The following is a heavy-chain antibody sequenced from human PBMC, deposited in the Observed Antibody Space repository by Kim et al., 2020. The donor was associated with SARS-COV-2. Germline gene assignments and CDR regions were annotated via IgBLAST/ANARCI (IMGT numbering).Heavy chain of an antibody. D-gene: IGHD6-13*01. CDR1: GGSISSYY. CDR3: ARHPRILAAAGTAFDY. CDR2: IYYSGST. V-gene: IGHV4-59*08. J-gene: IGHJ4*02. Sequence: SETLSLTCTVSGGSISSYYWSWIRQPPGKGLEWIGYIYYSGSTNYNPSLKSRVTISVDTSKNQFSLKLSSVTAADTAVYYCARHPRILAAAGTAFDYWGQGTLVTVSS.